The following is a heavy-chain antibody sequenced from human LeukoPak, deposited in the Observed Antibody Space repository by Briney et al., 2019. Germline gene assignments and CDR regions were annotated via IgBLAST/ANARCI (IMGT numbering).Heavy chain of an antibody. V-gene: IGHV3-48*03. CDR3: ARDRSRTYYYDSSGPRGVDY. J-gene: IGHJ4*02. CDR1: GFTFSSYE. Sequence: GGSLRLSCAASGFTFSSYEMNWVRQAPGKGLEWVSYISSSGSTIYYADSVKGRFTISRDNAKNSLYLQMNSLRAEDTAVYYCARDRSRTYYYDSSGPRGVDYWGQGTLVTVSS. D-gene: IGHD3-22*01. CDR2: ISSSGSTI.